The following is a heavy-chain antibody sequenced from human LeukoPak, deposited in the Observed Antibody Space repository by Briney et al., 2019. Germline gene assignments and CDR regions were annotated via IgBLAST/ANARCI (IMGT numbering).Heavy chain of an antibody. CDR2: IYYSGST. CDR1: GGSISSYY. CDR3: ARVQAKSYYYYGMDV. V-gene: IGHV4-59*01. J-gene: IGHJ6*02. Sequence: SETLSLTCTVSGGSISSYYWSWIRQPPGKGLEWIGYIYYSGSTNYNPSLKSRVTISVDTSKNQFSLKLSSVTAADTAVYYCARVQAKSYYYYGMDVWGQGTTVTVSS.